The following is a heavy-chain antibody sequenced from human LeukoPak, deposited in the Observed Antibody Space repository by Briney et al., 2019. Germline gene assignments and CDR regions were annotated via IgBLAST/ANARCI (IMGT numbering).Heavy chain of an antibody. Sequence: SETLSLICTVSGGSIRSSYWSWIRHPPGEGLELIGHIYYSGTTSGSTNYNPSLKSRVTISVDTSKNQFFLQVRSVTAADTAVYYCARGSGRYYYYGVDVWGQGTTVTVSS. V-gene: IGHV4-59*01. CDR2: IYYSGTTSGST. J-gene: IGHJ6*02. CDR1: GGSIRSSY. CDR3: ARGSGRYYYYGVDV. D-gene: IGHD7-27*01.